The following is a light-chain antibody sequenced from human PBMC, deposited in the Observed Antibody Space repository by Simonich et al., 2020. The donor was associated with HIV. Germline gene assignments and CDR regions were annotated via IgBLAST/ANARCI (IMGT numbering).Light chain of an antibody. CDR2: WSS. Sequence: DIVMTQSPDSLAVSLGERATINCKSSQSVLYSSNNKNYLAWYQKTPGQPPNLLISWSSTRESGVPDRFSGSGSGTDFTLTISSLQAEDVAVYFCQQYYSTPPTFGQGTKVEIK. CDR1: QSVLYSSNNKNY. J-gene: IGKJ1*01. V-gene: IGKV4-1*01. CDR3: QQYYSTPPT.